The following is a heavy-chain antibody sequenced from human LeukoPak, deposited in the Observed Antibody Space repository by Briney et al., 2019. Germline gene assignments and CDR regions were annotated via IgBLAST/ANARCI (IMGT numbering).Heavy chain of an antibody. V-gene: IGHV4-34*01. CDR3: ARGRAKDIVVVVAARKGLYNWFDP. D-gene: IGHD2-15*01. Sequence: SETLSLTCAVYGGSFSVYYWSWIRKPPGKGLEWIGEINHSGRTNYNPSLKSRVTISVDTSKNQFSLKLSSVTAADTAVYYCARGRAKDIVVVVAARKGLYNWFDPWGQGTLVTVSS. J-gene: IGHJ5*02. CDR1: GGSFSVYY. CDR2: INHSGRT.